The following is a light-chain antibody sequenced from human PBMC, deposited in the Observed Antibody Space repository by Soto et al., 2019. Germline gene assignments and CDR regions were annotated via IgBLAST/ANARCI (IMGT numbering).Light chain of an antibody. CDR1: QVIGSRY. J-gene: IGKJ2*01. V-gene: IGKV3-20*01. Sequence: EIVMTQSPGTLSLSPGERATISCRASQVIGSRYLAWYHQKSGQAPRLLIFGASSMATGIPDRFSGSGSGTDFTLTISRLEPEDFGVYYCQQFGSSIPHTLGQGTKLEIK. CDR2: GAS. CDR3: QQFGSSIPHT.